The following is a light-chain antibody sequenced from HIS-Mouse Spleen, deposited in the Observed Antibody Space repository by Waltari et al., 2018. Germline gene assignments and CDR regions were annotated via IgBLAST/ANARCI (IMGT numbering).Light chain of an antibody. CDR2: EGS. V-gene: IGLV2-23*01. CDR3: CSYAGSSTYVV. J-gene: IGLJ2*01. Sequence: QSALTQPASVSGSPGQSITISCTGTSSDVGSYNLVSWDQQHPGKAPKLVIYEGSKRPSGVSNRLSGCKSGNTACLTISGLQAEEEADYYCCSYAGSSTYVVFGGGTTLTVL. CDR1: SSDVGSYNL.